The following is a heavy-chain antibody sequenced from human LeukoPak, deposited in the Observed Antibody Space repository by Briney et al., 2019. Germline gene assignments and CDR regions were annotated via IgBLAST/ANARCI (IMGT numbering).Heavy chain of an antibody. D-gene: IGHD5-18*01. J-gene: IGHJ4*02. CDR3: ARDQIGYGLDY. CDR2: IYDSWNT. CDR1: SGSINNHY. V-gene: IGHV4-59*11. Sequence: KPSETLSLTCIVSSGSINNHYWSWIRQSPGKGLEWIGYIYDSWNTNYNPSLKSRVTISIDTSKNQFSLNLTSVTAADTAVYYCARDQIGYGLDYWGQGTLVTVSS.